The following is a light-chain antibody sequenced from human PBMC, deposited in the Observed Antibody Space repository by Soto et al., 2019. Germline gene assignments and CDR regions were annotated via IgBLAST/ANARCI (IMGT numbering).Light chain of an antibody. Sequence: QSVLTQPPSVSGAPGQRVSISCTGSCSNIGAGYNVHWYQQLPGTAHKLLIYDNNNRPSGVPDRFSGSKSGTSASLAITGLQAEDEADYYCQSYDTSLSGFYVFGTGTKVTVL. J-gene: IGLJ1*01. CDR2: DNN. CDR1: CSNIGAGYN. V-gene: IGLV1-40*01. CDR3: QSYDTSLSGFYV.